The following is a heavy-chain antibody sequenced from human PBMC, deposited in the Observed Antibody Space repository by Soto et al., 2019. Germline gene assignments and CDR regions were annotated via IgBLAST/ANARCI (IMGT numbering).Heavy chain of an antibody. D-gene: IGHD5-18*01. V-gene: IGHV3-48*03. J-gene: IGHJ4*02. CDR3: ARENSVQAWLHHFDH. CDR2: ISDDGASI. CDR1: GFSFSSFA. Sequence: GALRLSCEASGFSFSSFAMNWVRQAPGRGLEWVSYISDDGASIYYADSLKGRFTISRDNAKNSLSLQMNNLRAEDTAVYYCARENSVQAWLHHFDHWGLGTLVTVSS.